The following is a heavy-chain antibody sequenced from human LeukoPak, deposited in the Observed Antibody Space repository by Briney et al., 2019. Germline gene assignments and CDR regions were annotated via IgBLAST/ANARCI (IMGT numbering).Heavy chain of an antibody. D-gene: IGHD3-22*01. Sequence: SSETLSLTCTVSGGSISSSSYYWGWIRQPPGKGLEWIGSIYYSGSTYYNPSLKSRVTMSVDTSENQFSLKLSSVTAADTAVYYCARGYDSRVGSYFDYWGQGTLVTVSS. V-gene: IGHV4-39*07. J-gene: IGHJ4*02. CDR3: ARGYDSRVGSYFDY. CDR1: GGSISSSSYY. CDR2: IYYSGST.